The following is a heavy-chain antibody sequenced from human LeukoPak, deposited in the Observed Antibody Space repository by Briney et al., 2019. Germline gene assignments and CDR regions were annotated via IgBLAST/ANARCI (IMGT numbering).Heavy chain of an antibody. CDR1: GFTFSSQA. CDR2: IIGRGGST. CDR3: ACGGSGSPFDY. J-gene: IGHJ4*02. Sequence: GGSLRLSCAASGFTFSSQAMSWARQAPGKGLEWVSAIIGRGGSTYYADSVKGRFTISRDNSKNTLYPQMNSLRAEDTAVYYCACGGSGSPFDYWGQGTLVTVSS. D-gene: IGHD3-10*01. V-gene: IGHV3-23*01.